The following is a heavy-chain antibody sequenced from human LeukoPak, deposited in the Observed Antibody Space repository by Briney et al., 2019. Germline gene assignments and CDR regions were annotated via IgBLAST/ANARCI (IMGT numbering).Heavy chain of an antibody. D-gene: IGHD6-19*01. CDR3: ARAGGSGWYSLDY. Sequence: PGGSLRLSGAASGFTFSGYDMHWVRQATGKGLEWVSAITTAGDPYYPGSVKGRFTISRENAKNSLYLQMNSLRAGDTAVYYCARAGGSGWYSLDYWGQGTLVTVSS. CDR1: GFTFSGYD. CDR2: ITTAGDP. V-gene: IGHV3-13*05. J-gene: IGHJ4*02.